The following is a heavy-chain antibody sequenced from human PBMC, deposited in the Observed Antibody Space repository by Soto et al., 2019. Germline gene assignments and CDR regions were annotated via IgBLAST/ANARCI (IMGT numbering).Heavy chain of an antibody. V-gene: IGHV1-69*06. CDR2: IIDIFGTA. Sequence: QVQLVQSGAEVKKPGSSVKVSCKASGGTFSSYAISWVRQAPGQALEWMGGIIDIFGTANYAQKFQGRVTLTADKSPSTAYMELTSLRSEDTAVYYCARDRMVYAIGGWFEPWGQGTLVTVSS. CDR3: ARDRMVYAIGGWFEP. CDR1: GGTFSSYA. D-gene: IGHD2-8*01. J-gene: IGHJ5*02.